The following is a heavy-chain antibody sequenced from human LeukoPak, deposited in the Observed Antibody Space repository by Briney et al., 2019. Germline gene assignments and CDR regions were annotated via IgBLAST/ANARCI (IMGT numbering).Heavy chain of an antibody. J-gene: IGHJ3*02. CDR3: ARDDWNDVVAFDI. CDR1: GFTFSSYW. V-gene: IGHV3-21*01. Sequence: PGGSLRLSCAASGFTFSSYWMSWVRQAPGKGLEWVSSISSSSSYIYYADSVKGRFTISRDNAKNSLYLQMNSLRAEDTAVYYCARDDWNDVVAFDIWGQGTTVTVSS. CDR2: ISSSSSYI. D-gene: IGHD1-1*01.